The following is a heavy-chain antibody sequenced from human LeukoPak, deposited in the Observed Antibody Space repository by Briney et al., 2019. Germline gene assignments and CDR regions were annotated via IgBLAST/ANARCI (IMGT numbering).Heavy chain of an antibody. Sequence: ASVKVSCTASGYTFTSYYMHWVRQAPGQGLEWMGIINPSGGSTSYAQKFQGRVTMTRDTSTSTVYMELSSLRSEDTAVYYCARDLVVVVTATPGFGYWGQGTLVTVSS. J-gene: IGHJ4*02. CDR3: ARDLVVVVTATPGFGY. D-gene: IGHD2-21*02. V-gene: IGHV1-46*01. CDR2: INPSGGST. CDR1: GYTFTSYY.